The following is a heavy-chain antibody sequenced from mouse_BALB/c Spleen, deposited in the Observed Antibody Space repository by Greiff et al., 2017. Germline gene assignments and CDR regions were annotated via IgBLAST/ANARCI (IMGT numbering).Heavy chain of an antibody. CDR1: GFTFSSYA. V-gene: IGHV5-6-5*01. J-gene: IGHJ2*01. CDR2: ISSGGST. D-gene: IGHD2-3*01. Sequence: EVNVVESRGGLVKPGGSLKLSCAASGFTFSSYAMSWVRQTPEKRLEWVASISSGGSTYYPDSVKGRFTISRDNARNILYLQMSSLRSEDTAMYYCARERDGYWGQGTTLTVSS. CDR3: ARERDGY.